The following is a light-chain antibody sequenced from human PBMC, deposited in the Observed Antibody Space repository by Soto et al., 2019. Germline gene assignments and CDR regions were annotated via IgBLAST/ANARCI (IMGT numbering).Light chain of an antibody. CDR2: GNS. CDR1: SSNIRAGYD. J-gene: IGLJ2*01. Sequence: QSVLTQPPSVSGAPGQRVTISCTGSSSNIRAGYDVHWYQQLPGTAPKLLIYGNSNRPSGVPDRFSGSKSGTSASLAITGLQAEDEADYYCQSYDSSLSVYVVFGGGTK. CDR3: QSYDSSLSVYVV. V-gene: IGLV1-40*01.